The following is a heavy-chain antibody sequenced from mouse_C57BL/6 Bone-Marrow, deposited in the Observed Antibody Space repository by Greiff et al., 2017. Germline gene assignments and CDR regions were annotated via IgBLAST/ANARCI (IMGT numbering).Heavy chain of an antibody. D-gene: IGHD1-1*01. V-gene: IGHV14-4*01. Sequence: EVQLQQSGAELVRPGASVKLSCTASGFNIKDDYMHWVKQRPEQGLEWIGWLDPENGDTAYASKFQGKATITADTSSNTAYLQLIRLSSEDTAVYYGTSVTTVVAKGFAYWGQGTLVTVSA. J-gene: IGHJ3*01. CDR2: LDPENGDT. CDR3: TSVTTVVAKGFAY. CDR1: GFNIKDDY.